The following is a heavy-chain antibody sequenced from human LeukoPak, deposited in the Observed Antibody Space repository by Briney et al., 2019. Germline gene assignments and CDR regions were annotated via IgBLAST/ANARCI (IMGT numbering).Heavy chain of an antibody. J-gene: IGHJ4*02. Sequence: ASVKVSCKASVYTFTSYDINWVRQATGQGLEWMGWMNPNSGNTGYAQKFQGRVTISRDTSASIAYMELSSLRSDDMAVYYCARGIRSTTLTAYYLDYWGQGTLVTVSS. CDR2: MNPNSGNT. CDR1: VYTFTSYD. D-gene: IGHD2-21*02. V-gene: IGHV1-8*01. CDR3: ARGIRSTTLTAYYLDY.